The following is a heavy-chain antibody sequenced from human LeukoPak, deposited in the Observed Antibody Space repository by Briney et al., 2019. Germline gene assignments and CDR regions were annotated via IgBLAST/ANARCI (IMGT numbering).Heavy chain of an antibody. J-gene: IGHJ4*02. CDR1: GFTFSRYS. CDR3: AKRGIVIRAVIIIGFHKEAYYFDY. CDR2: ISERGGST. D-gene: IGHD3-10*01. Sequence: GGSLRLSCAASGFTFSRYSVIWVRQAPGKGLEWVSGISERGGSTNYADSVKGRFIISRDTSKNTVYLQMNSLRVEDTAVYFCAKRGIVIRAVIIIGFHKEAYYFDYWGQGILVTVSS. V-gene: IGHV3-23*01.